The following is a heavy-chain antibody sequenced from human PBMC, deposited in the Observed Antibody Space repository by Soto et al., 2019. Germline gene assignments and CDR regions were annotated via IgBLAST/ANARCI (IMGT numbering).Heavy chain of an antibody. J-gene: IGHJ2*01. V-gene: IGHV3-30-3*01. CDR3: ARDPLWGTAMVLWYFDL. Sequence: GEYLSLSCAASGLTFSSYVLHWVRQAPGKDLEWVAVISYDGSNKYYADSVKGRFTISRDNSKNTLYLQMNSLRAEDTAVYYCARDPLWGTAMVLWYFDLWGRGTLVTVSS. CDR2: ISYDGSNK. D-gene: IGHD5-18*01. CDR1: GLTFSSYV.